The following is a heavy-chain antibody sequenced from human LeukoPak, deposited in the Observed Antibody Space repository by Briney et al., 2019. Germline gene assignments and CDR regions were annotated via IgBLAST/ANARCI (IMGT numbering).Heavy chain of an antibody. CDR1: GYTFTNYG. CDR3: ARDEAGFGTTPLDY. J-gene: IGHJ4*02. V-gene: IGHV1-18*01. Sequence: GASVKVSCKASGYTFTNYGITWVRQAPGRGLQCMGGISTYNGNTHYAQRFQGRVTMTTDTSTSTVYMELRSLRSDDTAVYYCARDEAGFGTTPLDYWSQGTLVTVSS. CDR2: ISTYNGNT. D-gene: IGHD2-8*01.